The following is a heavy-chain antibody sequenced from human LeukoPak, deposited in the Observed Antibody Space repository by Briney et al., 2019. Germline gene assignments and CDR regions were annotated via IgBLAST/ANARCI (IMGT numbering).Heavy chain of an antibody. Sequence: SVKVSCKASGGTFSSYAISWVRQAPGQGLEWMGGIIPIFGTANYAQKFQGRVTITADESTSTAYMELSSLRSEDTAVYYCARKSRFLEWPFDYWGQGTLVTVAS. CDR2: IIPIFGTA. CDR3: ARKSRFLEWPFDY. J-gene: IGHJ4*02. D-gene: IGHD3-3*01. V-gene: IGHV1-69*13. CDR1: GGTFSSYA.